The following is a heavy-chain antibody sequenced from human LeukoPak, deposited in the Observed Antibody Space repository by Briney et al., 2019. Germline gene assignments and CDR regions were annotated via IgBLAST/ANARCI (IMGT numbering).Heavy chain of an antibody. J-gene: IGHJ4*02. D-gene: IGHD3-22*01. Sequence: GGSLRLSCAASGFTFSSYSMNWVRQAPGKGLEWVSSISSSSSYIYYADSVKGRFTISRDNAKNSLYLQMNSLRAEDTAVYYCARDPPPFDYYDSSGYYYFDYWGQGTLVTVSS. CDR3: ARDPPPFDYYDSSGYYYFDY. CDR1: GFTFSSYS. CDR2: ISSSSSYI. V-gene: IGHV3-21*01.